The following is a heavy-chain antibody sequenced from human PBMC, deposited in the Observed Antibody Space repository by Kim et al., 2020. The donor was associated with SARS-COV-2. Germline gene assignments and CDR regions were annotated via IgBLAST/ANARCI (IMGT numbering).Heavy chain of an antibody. CDR2: INPSGGST. V-gene: IGHV1-46*01. J-gene: IGHJ6*04. D-gene: IGHD5-18*01. CDR1: GYTFTSYY. Sequence: ASVKVSCKASGYTFTSYYLHWVRQAPGQGLEWMGIINPSGGSTSYAQKFQGRVTMTRDTSTSTVYMELSSLRSEDTAVYYCARDYTDTAMDVYYYYYGMDVWGKGPTVTVSS. CDR3: ARDYTDTAMDVYYYYYGMDV.